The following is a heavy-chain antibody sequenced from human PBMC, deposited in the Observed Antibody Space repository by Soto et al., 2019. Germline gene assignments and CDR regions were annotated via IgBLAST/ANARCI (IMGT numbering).Heavy chain of an antibody. J-gene: IGHJ6*01. CDR2: LFYSGST. Sequence: SETLSLTCTVSGGSINGYYWSWIRQPPGKGLEWIGYLFYSGSTEYNPSLKSRVSISIDTSRTQFSLRLSSVTAADTAVYYCARDGDGRMTTNPYYYNGMGVWGPGTSVTVSS. CDR3: ARDGDGRMTTNPYYYNGMGV. D-gene: IGHD4-4*01. CDR1: GGSINGYY. V-gene: IGHV4-59*01.